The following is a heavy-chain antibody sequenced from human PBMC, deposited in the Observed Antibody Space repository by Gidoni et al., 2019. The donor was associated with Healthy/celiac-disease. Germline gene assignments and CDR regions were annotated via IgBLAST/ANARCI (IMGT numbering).Heavy chain of an antibody. CDR1: GLPFSSYA. CDR3: VKDYSSGWPLCFGY. Sequence: EVQLVESGGGLVQPGGSLRLSCSASGLPFSSYAMHWVRQAPGKGLEYVSAISSNGGSTYYADSVKGRFTISRDNSKNTLYLQMSSLRAEDTAVYYCVKDYSSGWPLCFGYWGQGTLVTVSS. D-gene: IGHD6-19*01. J-gene: IGHJ4*02. V-gene: IGHV3-64D*06. CDR2: ISSNGGST.